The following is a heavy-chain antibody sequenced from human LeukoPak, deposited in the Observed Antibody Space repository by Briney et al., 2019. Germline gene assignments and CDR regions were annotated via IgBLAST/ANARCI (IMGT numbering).Heavy chain of an antibody. Sequence: SETLSLACTVSGGSISSSSYYWGWIRQPPGKGLEWIGSIYYSGSTYYNPSLKSRVTISVDKSKNQFSLKLSSVTAADTAVYYCARRMIFDAFDIWGQGTMATVSS. J-gene: IGHJ3*02. CDR2: IYYSGST. CDR3: ARRMIFDAFDI. CDR1: GGSISSSSYY. V-gene: IGHV4-39*07. D-gene: IGHD3-16*01.